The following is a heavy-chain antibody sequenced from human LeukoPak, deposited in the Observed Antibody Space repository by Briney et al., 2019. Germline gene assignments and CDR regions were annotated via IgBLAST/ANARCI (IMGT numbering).Heavy chain of an antibody. J-gene: IGHJ4*02. CDR3: ATDLASGSYYGY. CDR1: GYTLTELS. CDR2: FDPEVGET. V-gene: IGHV1-24*01. D-gene: IGHD1-26*01. Sequence: ASLKDSCKVPGYTLTELSIHWVRQAPGKGLGWMGGFDPEVGETNYAQKFQGRVTLTEDTITDTAYMYMSSLRSEDTAVYYCATDLASGSYYGYWGQGTLVTVSS.